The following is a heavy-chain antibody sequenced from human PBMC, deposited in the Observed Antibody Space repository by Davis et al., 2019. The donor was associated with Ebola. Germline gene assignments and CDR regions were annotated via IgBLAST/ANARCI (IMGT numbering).Heavy chain of an antibody. CDR2: ISGSGGST. CDR3: AKSLTVTTFAYYYYGMDV. J-gene: IGHJ6*02. D-gene: IGHD4-11*01. Sequence: PGESLKISCAASGFTFSNYAMSWVRQAPGKGLEWVSAISGSGGSTYYADSVKGRFTISRDNSKNTLYLQMNSLRAEDTAVYYCAKSLTVTTFAYYYYGMDVWGQGTTVTVSS. CDR1: GFTFSNYA. V-gene: IGHV3-23*01.